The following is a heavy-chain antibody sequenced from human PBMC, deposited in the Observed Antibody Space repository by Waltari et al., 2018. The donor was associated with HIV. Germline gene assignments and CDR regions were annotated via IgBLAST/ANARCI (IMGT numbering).Heavy chain of an antibody. J-gene: IGHJ4*02. CDR1: GYSLTEAT. D-gene: IGHD3-16*01. CDR2: FDPEEDET. Sequence: QVQLVQSGAEVKTPGASVKVSCKVSGYSLTEATIHRVRPAPGKGFEWMGGFDPEEDETIYAQKFQGRVTMTEDTSSGTAYMELSSLRSEDTALYYCAVAVGTPYDFWGKGTQVIVSS. CDR3: AVAVGTPYDF. V-gene: IGHV1-24*01.